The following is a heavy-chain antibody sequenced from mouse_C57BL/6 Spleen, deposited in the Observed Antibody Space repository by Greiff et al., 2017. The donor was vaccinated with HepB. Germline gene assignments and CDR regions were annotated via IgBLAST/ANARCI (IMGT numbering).Heavy chain of an antibody. CDR1: GFTFSSYA. J-gene: IGHJ3*01. CDR2: ISDGGSYT. Sequence: EVHLVESGGGLVKPGGSLKLSCAASGFTFSSYAMSWVRQTPEKRLEWVATISDGGSYTYYPDNVKGRFTISRDKTENNLYLQKSQLKTEDTAMYYCASGDYDVGFAYWGQGTLVTVSA. CDR3: ASGDYDVGFAY. D-gene: IGHD2-4*01. V-gene: IGHV5-4*01.